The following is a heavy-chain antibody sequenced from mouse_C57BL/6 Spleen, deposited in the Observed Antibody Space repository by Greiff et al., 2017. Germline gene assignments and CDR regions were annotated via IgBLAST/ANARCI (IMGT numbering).Heavy chain of an antibody. D-gene: IGHD1-1*01. Sequence: VMLVESGAELVKPGASVKISCKASGYAFSSYWMNWVKQRPGKGLEWIGQIYPGDGDTNYNGKFKGKATLTADKSSSTAYMQLSSLTSEDSAVYFCARGATVVGDYWGQGTTLTVSS. CDR2: IYPGDGDT. CDR1: GYAFSSYW. V-gene: IGHV1-80*01. J-gene: IGHJ2*01. CDR3: ARGATVVGDY.